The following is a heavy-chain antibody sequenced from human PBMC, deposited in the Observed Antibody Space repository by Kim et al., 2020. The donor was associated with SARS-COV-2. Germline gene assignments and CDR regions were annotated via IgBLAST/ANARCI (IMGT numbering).Heavy chain of an antibody. V-gene: IGHV3-15*01. Sequence: GGSLRLSCIVSGITVDNAWMTWVRQAPGKGLEWVGRIKSRRDGGTIGYAAPVTDRFSISRDESKNMVSLEMNELRPEDTAVCYYTTERLPGGLDWCQG. CDR3: TTERLPGGLD. CDR1: GITVDNAW. J-gene: IGHJ4*02. CDR2: IKSRRDGGTI.